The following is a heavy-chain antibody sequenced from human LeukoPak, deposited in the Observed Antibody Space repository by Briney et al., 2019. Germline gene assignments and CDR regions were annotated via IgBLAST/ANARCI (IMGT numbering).Heavy chain of an antibody. J-gene: IGHJ4*02. CDR2: INSDGSST. CDR1: GFTFSSYW. D-gene: IGHD3-3*01. CDR3: ASYDFWSGYYPY. Sequence: GGSLRLSCAASGFTFSSYWMHRVRQAPGKGLVWVSRINSDGSSTSYADSVKGRFTISRDNAKNTLYLQMNSLRAEDTAVYYCASYDFWSGYYPYWGQGTLVTVSS. V-gene: IGHV3-74*01.